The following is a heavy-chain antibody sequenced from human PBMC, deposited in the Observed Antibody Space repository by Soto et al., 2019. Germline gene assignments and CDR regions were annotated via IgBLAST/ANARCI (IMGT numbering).Heavy chain of an antibody. CDR2: ISGSGGST. Sequence: GGSLRLSCAASGFTFSSYAMSWVRQAPGKGLEWVSAISGSGGSTYYADSVKGRFTISRDNSKNTLYLQMNSLRAEDTAVYYCAKDTYYDYVWGSYRQDYFDYWGQGTLVTVSS. CDR1: GFTFSSYA. D-gene: IGHD3-16*02. CDR3: AKDTYYDYVWGSYRQDYFDY. J-gene: IGHJ4*02. V-gene: IGHV3-23*01.